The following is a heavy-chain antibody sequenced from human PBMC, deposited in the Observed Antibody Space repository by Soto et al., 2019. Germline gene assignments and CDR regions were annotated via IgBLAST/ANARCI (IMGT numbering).Heavy chain of an antibody. CDR2: ISASGRKT. V-gene: IGHV3-23*01. D-gene: IGHD4-17*01. J-gene: IGHJ3*02. CDR1: GFSFSSFA. CDR3: AKVPNGDYVGGFDM. Sequence: EVQLLESGGALVQPGGSLRLSCAASGFSFSSFAMSLVRQAPGKGPEWVSGISASGRKTYYADSVKGRSTISRDNSKNALYLQMNSLGAGDTAVYYCAKVPNGDYVGGFDMWGQGTRVTVSS.